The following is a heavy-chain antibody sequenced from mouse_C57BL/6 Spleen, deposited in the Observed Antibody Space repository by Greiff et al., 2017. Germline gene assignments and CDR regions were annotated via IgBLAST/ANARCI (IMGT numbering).Heavy chain of an antibody. Sequence: VKLQESGPELVKPGASVKISCKASGYSFTSYYIHWVKQRPGQGLEWIGWIYPGSGNTKYNEKFKGKATLTADTSSSTAYMQLSSLTSEDSAVYYCARKADYDGAWFAYWGQGTLVTVSA. D-gene: IGHD2-4*01. CDR3: ARKADYDGAWFAY. V-gene: IGHV1-66*01. CDR2: IYPGSGNT. CDR1: GYSFTSYY. J-gene: IGHJ3*01.